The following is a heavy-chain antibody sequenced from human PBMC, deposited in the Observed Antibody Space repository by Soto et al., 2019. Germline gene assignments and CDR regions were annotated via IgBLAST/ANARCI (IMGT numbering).Heavy chain of an antibody. Sequence: SETLSLTCAVYGGSFSGYYWSWIRQPPGKGLEWIGEINHSGSTNYNPSLKSRVTISVDTSKNQFSLKLSSVTAADTAVYYCARGITIFGVVISDYYYSYMDVWGKGTTVTVSS. J-gene: IGHJ6*03. CDR1: GGSFSGYY. CDR2: INHSGST. D-gene: IGHD3-3*01. CDR3: ARGITIFGVVISDYYYSYMDV. V-gene: IGHV4-34*01.